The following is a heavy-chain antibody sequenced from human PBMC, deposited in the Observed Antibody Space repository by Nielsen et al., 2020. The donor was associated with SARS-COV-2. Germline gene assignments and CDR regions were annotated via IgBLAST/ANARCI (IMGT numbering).Heavy chain of an antibody. D-gene: IGHD5-12*01. CDR1: GFTFSSYE. V-gene: IGHV3-7*03. Sequence: GGSLRLSCAASGFTFSSYEMNWVRQAPGKGLEWVANIKQDGSEKYYVDSVKGRFTISRDNAKNSLYLQMNSLRAEDTAVYYCARGYSGYVYWGQGTLVTVSS. J-gene: IGHJ4*02. CDR2: IKQDGSEK. CDR3: ARGYSGYVY.